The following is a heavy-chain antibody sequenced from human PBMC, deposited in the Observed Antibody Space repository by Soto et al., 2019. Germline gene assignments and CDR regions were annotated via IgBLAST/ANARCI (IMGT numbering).Heavy chain of an antibody. D-gene: IGHD1-1*01. J-gene: IGHJ3*02. CDR3: SAGEDDDDRNPRDYAVEI. CDR2: IIPILDET. CDR1: GGSFRSHA. Sequence: QIQLVQSGAEVKKPGSSVRVSCKASGGSFRSHAVTWVRQAPGQGLEWMGRIIPILDETKFAQKFQDRVTMTADKSTSTVYMDLRSLTSEDTALCLCSAGEDDDDRNPRDYAVEIWGQGTKVTVSS. V-gene: IGHV1-69*02.